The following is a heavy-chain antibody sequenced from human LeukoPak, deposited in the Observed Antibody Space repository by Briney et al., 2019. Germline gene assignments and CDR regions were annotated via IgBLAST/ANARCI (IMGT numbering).Heavy chain of an antibody. CDR2: INPNSGGT. D-gene: IGHD3-10*01. CDR1: GYTFTGYY. CDR3: ARVGVRGVINNWFDP. Sequence: ASVKVSCKASGYTFTGYYMHWVRQAPGQGPEWMGWINPNSGGTNYAQKFQGRVTMTRDTSISTAYMELSRLRSDDTAVYYCARVGVRGVINNWFDPWGQGTLVTVSS. V-gene: IGHV1-2*02. J-gene: IGHJ5*02.